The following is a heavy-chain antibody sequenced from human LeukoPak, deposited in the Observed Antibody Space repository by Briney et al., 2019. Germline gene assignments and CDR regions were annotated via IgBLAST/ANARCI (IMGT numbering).Heavy chain of an antibody. CDR3: TRAEGIAVSGD. J-gene: IGHJ4*02. D-gene: IGHD6-19*01. CDR1: GFTFSSYG. V-gene: IGHV3-33*01. CDR2: IWYDGSNK. Sequence: PGGSLRLSCAASGFTFSSYGMHWVRQAPGKGLEWVAIIWYDGSNKYYADSVRGRFTISRDNSENTLFLQMNSLRAEDTAVYYCTRAEGIAVSGDWGQGTLVTVSS.